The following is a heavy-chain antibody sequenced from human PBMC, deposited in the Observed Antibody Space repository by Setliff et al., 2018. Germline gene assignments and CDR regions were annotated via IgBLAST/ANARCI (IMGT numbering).Heavy chain of an antibody. CDR2: ISPYSGET. D-gene: IGHD3-22*01. CDR1: GYTFTSSG. V-gene: IGHV1-18*01. J-gene: IGHJ4*02. Sequence: ASVKVSCKASGYTFTSSGISWVRQAPGQGLEWMGLISPYSGETNYAQKFQDRLSVPADTSSKTTHMELRSLTSDDTAVYYCARGRDPAYYYDSGGYYWDYWGKGTMVTVSS. CDR3: ARGRDPAYYYDSGGYYWDY.